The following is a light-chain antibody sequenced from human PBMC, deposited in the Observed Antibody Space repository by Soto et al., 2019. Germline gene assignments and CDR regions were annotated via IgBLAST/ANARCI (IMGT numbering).Light chain of an antibody. Sequence: EIVLTQSPATLSLSPGERATLSCGASQSGSSSYLAWYQQKPGLAPRLLIYDASSRATGIPDRFSGSGSGTGFTLSISRLEPEDFAVYYCQQYGRSPYTFGQGTKREIK. V-gene: IGKV3D-20*01. J-gene: IGKJ2*01. CDR3: QQYGRSPYT. CDR2: DAS. CDR1: QSGSSSY.